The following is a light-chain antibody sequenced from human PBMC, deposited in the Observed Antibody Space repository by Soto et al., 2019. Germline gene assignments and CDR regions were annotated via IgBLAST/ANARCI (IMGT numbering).Light chain of an antibody. CDR3: SSYTSSSTL. CDR1: SSDVGSYNY. J-gene: IGLJ1*01. CDR2: EVS. V-gene: IGLV2-14*01. Sequence: QSVLTQPGSVSGSPGQSITISCTGTSSDVGSYNYVSWYQQHPGKAPKLMIYEVSDRPSGISSRFSGSKSGNTASLTISGLQTEDEADYYCSSYTSSSTLFGTGTKVT.